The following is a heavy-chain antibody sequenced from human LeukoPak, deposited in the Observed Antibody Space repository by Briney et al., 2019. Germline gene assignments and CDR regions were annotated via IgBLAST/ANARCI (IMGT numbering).Heavy chain of an antibody. Sequence: SGGSLRLSCAASGFTFSNHAMNWVRQAPGKGLEWVSGISGSGGSTDYTDSVKGRFTISRDNSKNTLYLQMSSLRADDTAVYYCAKVDRGACTLAYYFDCWGQGTLVTVSS. J-gene: IGHJ4*02. CDR3: AKVDRGACTLAYYFDC. CDR2: ISGSGGST. V-gene: IGHV3-23*01. D-gene: IGHD2-8*01. CDR1: GFTFSNHA.